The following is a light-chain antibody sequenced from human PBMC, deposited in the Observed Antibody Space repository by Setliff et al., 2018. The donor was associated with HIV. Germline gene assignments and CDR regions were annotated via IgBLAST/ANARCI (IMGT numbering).Light chain of an antibody. CDR2: EVS. J-gene: IGLJ1*01. CDR1: SSDVGSYNF. Sequence: QSVLTQPRSVSGSPGQSVTISCTGTSSDVGSYNFVSWYQQHPGKAPKLILYEVSKWPSGVSNHFSGSKSGNTASLTISGLQTEDEAEYYCCSYAGSRAFDVFGTGTKVTVL. V-gene: IGLV2-23*02. CDR3: CSYAGSRAFDV.